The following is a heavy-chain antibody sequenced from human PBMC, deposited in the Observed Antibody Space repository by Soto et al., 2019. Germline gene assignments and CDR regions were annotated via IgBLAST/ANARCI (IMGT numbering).Heavy chain of an antibody. CDR3: TTARFYNTGEQ. V-gene: IGHV3-15*01. J-gene: IGHJ1*01. Sequence: GSLGLSCAASGFSFSSAWMSWVRQTPEKGLEWVGRIKSKSDGGTTDYAAPVKGRFTISRDDSENTLYLQMNSLKTEDTAVYYCTTARFYNTGEQWGQGNLVIVSP. D-gene: IGHD1-1*01. CDR2: IKSKSDGGTT. CDR1: GFSFSSAW.